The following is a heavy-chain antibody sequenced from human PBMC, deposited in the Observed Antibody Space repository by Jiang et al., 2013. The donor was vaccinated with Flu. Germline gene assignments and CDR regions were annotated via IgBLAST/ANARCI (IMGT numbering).Heavy chain of an antibody. V-gene: IGHV4-39*01. CDR2: IYYSGST. Sequence: GPGLVKPSETLSLTCTVSGGSISSSSYYWGWIRQPPGKGLEWIGSIYYSGSTYYNPSLKSRVTISVDTSKNQFSLKLSSVTAADTAVYYCARHPARWFGEAYGMDVWGQGTTVTVSS. D-gene: IGHD3-10*01. CDR3: ARHPARWFGEAYGMDV. CDR1: GGSISSSSYY. J-gene: IGHJ6*02.